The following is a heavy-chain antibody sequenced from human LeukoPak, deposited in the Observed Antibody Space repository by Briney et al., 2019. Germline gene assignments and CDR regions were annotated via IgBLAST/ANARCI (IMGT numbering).Heavy chain of an antibody. Sequence: PGGSLRLSCAASGFTVSSNYMSWVRQAPGKGLERVSVIYSGGSTYYADSVKGRFTISRDNSKNTLYLQMNSLRAEDTAVYYCARDWRSGYYDYYFDYWGQGTLVTVSS. V-gene: IGHV3-53*01. J-gene: IGHJ4*02. CDR2: IYSGGST. CDR3: ARDWRSGYYDYYFDY. D-gene: IGHD3-22*01. CDR1: GFTVSSNY.